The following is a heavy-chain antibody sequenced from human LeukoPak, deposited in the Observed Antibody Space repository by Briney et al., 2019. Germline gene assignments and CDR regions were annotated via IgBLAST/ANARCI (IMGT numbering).Heavy chain of an antibody. V-gene: IGHV4-39*01. J-gene: IGHJ4*01. D-gene: IGHD3-22*01. CDR1: GGSISGRSYY. CDR2: INDSGNT. Sequence: PAETLSPTCMVSGGSISGRSYYWAWVRRPPGKGLEWIGIINDSGNTYYNPSLRSRVTISVDTSKNQFSLKVNSVTAADTAVYYCARGYDYWGQGTLVTVSS. CDR3: ARGYDY.